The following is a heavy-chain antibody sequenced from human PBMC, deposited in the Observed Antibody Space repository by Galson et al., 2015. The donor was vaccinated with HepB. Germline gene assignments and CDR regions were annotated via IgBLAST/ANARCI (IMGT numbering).Heavy chain of an antibody. CDR1: GFTFSSYA. Sequence: SLRLSCAASGFTFSSYAMSWVRQAPGKGLEWVSAISGSGGSTYYADSVKGRFTISRDNSKNTLYLQMNSLRAEDTAVYYCAKDLEPRSGDSEAFDIWGQGTMVTVSS. D-gene: IGHD3-10*01. V-gene: IGHV3-23*01. CDR3: AKDLEPRSGDSEAFDI. CDR2: ISGSGGST. J-gene: IGHJ3*02.